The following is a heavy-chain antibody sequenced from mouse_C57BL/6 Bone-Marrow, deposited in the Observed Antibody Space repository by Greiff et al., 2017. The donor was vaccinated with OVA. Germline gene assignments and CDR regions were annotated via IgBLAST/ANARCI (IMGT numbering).Heavy chain of an antibody. Sequence: QVQLQQSGPELVKPGASVKISCKASGYAFSSSWMNWVKQRPGKGLEWIGRIYPGDGDTNYNGKFKGKATLTADKSSSTAYMQLSSLTSEDSAVYFCARGVSRGFAYWGQGTLVTVSA. CDR2: IYPGDGDT. CDR1: GYAFSSSW. V-gene: IGHV1-82*01. CDR3: ARGVSRGFAY. J-gene: IGHJ3*01. D-gene: IGHD6-2*01.